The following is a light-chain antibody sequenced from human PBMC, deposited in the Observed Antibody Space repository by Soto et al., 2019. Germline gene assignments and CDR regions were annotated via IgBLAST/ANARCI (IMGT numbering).Light chain of an antibody. J-gene: IGLJ3*02. CDR2: GNR. Sequence: QSVLTQPSSVSGAPGERVTISCTRDNSNLGAGYDVHWYQQLPGAAPKQVAFGNRNRPSGVPERFSGSKSGTSASLAITGLQAEDEADYYCQAYDYSMTAVVFGGGTKGTVL. CDR1: NSNLGAGYD. CDR3: QAYDYSMTAVV. V-gene: IGLV1-40*01.